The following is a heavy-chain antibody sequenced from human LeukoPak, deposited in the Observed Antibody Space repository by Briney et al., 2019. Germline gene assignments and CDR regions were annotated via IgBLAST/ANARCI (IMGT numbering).Heavy chain of an antibody. CDR3: ARHTSGEAFDT. V-gene: IGHV3-53*01. J-gene: IGHJ3*02. Sequence: GGSLRLSCAASGLTVSNNYVSWVRQAPGKGLEWVSVFYSGAGTNYADSVRGRFTISRDNSKNTLYLQMNSLRAEDTAVYYCARHTSGEAFDTWGQGTMVTVSS. CDR1: GLTVSNNY. CDR2: FYSGAGT. D-gene: IGHD7-27*01.